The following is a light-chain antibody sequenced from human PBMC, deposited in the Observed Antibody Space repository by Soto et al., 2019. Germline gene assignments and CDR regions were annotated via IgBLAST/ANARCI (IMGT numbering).Light chain of an antibody. CDR3: QQYNNWPQT. Sequence: IVMTQSPATLSVSPWERATLSCRASQSVSSNLAWYQQKPGQAPRLLIYGASTRATGIPARFSGSGSGTDFTLTISRLEPEDFAEYHCQQYNNWPQTFGQGTKVDIK. CDR1: QSVSSN. J-gene: IGKJ1*01. CDR2: GAS. V-gene: IGKV3-15*01.